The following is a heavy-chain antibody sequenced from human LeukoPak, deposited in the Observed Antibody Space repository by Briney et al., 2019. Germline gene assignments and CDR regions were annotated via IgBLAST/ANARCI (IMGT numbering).Heavy chain of an antibody. CDR1: GGSISGSHYY. D-gene: IGHD2-21*01. V-gene: IGHV4-39*01. Sequence: SETLSLTCSVSGGSISGSHYYWAWIRQPPGKGLEWIGSIYYSGTTYYNPPLKSRVTISVDTSKNQFSLKLSSVTAADTAVYYCVRHPVGDPRSWFDPWGQGTLATVSS. J-gene: IGHJ5*02. CDR3: VRHPVGDPRSWFDP. CDR2: IYYSGTT.